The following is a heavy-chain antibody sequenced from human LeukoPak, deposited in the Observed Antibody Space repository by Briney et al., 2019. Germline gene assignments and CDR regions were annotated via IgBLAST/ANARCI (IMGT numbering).Heavy chain of an antibody. V-gene: IGHV4-34*01. CDR3: ERGRGGYCSSTSCYRIDP. CDR1: GFTFSSYA. Sequence: PGGSLRLSCAASGFTFSSYAMSWVRQAPGKGLEWIGEINHSGSTNYNPSLKSRVTISVDTSKNQFSLKLSTVTAADTAVYYCERGRGGYCSSTSCYRIDPWGQGTLVTVSS. J-gene: IGHJ5*02. CDR2: INHSGST. D-gene: IGHD2-2*01.